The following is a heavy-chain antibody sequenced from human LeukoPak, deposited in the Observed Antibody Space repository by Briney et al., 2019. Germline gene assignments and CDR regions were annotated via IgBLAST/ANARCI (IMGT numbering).Heavy chain of an antibody. CDR3: TTDRVQFGEFSFYYYYMDV. CDR2: IKSKTDGGTT. D-gene: IGHD3-10*01. Sequence: GGSLRLSCAASGFTFSNAWMSWVRQAPGKGLEWVGRIKSKTDGGTTDYAAPVKGRFTISRDDSKNTLYLQMNSLKTEDTAVYYCTTDRVQFGEFSFYYYYMDVWGKGTTVTIPS. J-gene: IGHJ6*03. V-gene: IGHV3-15*01. CDR1: GFTFSNAW.